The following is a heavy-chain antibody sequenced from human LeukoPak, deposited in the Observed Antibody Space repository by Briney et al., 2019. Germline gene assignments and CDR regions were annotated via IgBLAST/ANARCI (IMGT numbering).Heavy chain of an antibody. CDR2: ISYDGTNK. Sequence: PGGSLRLSCAVSGFTFSNYNMHWVRQAPGKGLEWVALISYDGTNKFYADSVKGRFTISRDNSKNTLYLQMNSLRGDDTAVYYCARRDGGSCLDYWGQGTLVTVSS. CDR3: ARRDGGSCLDY. CDR1: GFTFSNYN. D-gene: IGHD2-15*01. V-gene: IGHV3-30-3*01. J-gene: IGHJ4*02.